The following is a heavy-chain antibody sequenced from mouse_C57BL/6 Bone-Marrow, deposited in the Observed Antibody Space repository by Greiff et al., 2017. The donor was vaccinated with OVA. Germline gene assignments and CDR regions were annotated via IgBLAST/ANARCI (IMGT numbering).Heavy chain of an antibody. V-gene: IGHV5-17*01. D-gene: IGHD4-1*01. CDR1: GFTFSDYG. Sequence: EVKLVESGGGLVKPGGSLKLSCAASGFTFSDYGMHWVRQAPEQGLEWVAYISSGSSTIYYADTVKGRFTISRDNAKNTLFLQMTSLRSEDTAMYYCARKDWDWYFDVWGTGTTVTVSS. J-gene: IGHJ1*03. CDR2: ISSGSSTI. CDR3: ARKDWDWYFDV.